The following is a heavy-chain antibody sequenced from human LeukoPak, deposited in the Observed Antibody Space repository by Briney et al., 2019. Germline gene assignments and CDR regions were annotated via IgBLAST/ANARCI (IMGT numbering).Heavy chain of an antibody. CDR2: ITSSSSYI. D-gene: IGHD1-26*01. CDR1: GFTFSSYS. V-gene: IGHV3-21*01. CDR3: ARDRDALKVGATDY. Sequence: GGSLRLSCAASGFTFSSYSMNWVRQATGKGLEWVSSITSSSSYIYYADSVKGRFTISRDNAKNSLYLQMNSLRAEDTAVYYCARDRDALKVGATDYWGQGTLVTVSS. J-gene: IGHJ4*02.